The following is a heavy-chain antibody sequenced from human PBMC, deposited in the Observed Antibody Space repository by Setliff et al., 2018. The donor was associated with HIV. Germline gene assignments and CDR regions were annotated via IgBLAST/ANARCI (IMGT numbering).Heavy chain of an antibody. V-gene: IGHV4-61*02. CDR3: AREEKLSAVAGTMYYYYAMDV. J-gene: IGHJ6*02. CDR1: GDSIRSDSYY. Sequence: PSETLSLTCTVSGDSIRSDSYYWTWIRQPAGEGLEWIGRIYSSGNTNYNPSLESRVTISVDTSKNQFSLKLSSVTAADTAVYYCAREEKLSAVAGTMYYYYAMDVWGQGTTVTVSS. D-gene: IGHD6-19*01. CDR2: IYSSGNT.